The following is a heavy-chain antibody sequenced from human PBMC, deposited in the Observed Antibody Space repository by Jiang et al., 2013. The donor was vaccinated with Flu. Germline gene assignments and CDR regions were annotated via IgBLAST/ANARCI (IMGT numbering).Heavy chain of an antibody. V-gene: IGHV2-70*11. Sequence: KPTQTLTLTCTFPGFSLTTSGMCVSWIRQPPGKALEWLARIDWDDDKYYSTSLKTRLTISKDTSKNQVVLTMANMDPVDAATYYCARMTVTTNYYYYGLDVWGQGTTVTVSS. D-gene: IGHD4-11*01. CDR1: GFSLTTSGMC. CDR3: ARMTVTTNYYYYGLDV. CDR2: IDWDDDK. J-gene: IGHJ6*02.